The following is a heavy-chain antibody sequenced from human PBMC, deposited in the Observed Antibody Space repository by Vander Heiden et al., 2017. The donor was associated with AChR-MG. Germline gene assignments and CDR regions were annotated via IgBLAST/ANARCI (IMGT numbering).Heavy chain of an antibody. CDR2: INHSGST. Sequence: QVQLQQWGAGLLKPSETLSLTCAVYGGSFSGYYWSWIRQPPGKGLEWIGEINHSGSTNYNPSLKSRVTISVDTSKNKFSLKLRSVTAADTAVYYCARADSSGYYSVDWVHGTLVTLSS. J-gene: IGHJ4*01. CDR3: ARADSSGYYSVD. CDR1: GGSFSGYY. V-gene: IGHV4-34*01. D-gene: IGHD3-22*01.